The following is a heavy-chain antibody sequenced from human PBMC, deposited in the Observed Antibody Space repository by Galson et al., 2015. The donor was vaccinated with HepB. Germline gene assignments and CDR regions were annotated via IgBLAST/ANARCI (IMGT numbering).Heavy chain of an antibody. CDR2: ISYDGSNK. CDR3: ARVPLLGTVGYNYGPDY. D-gene: IGHD5-18*01. Sequence: SLRLSCAASELIFSSYAMHWVRQAPGKGLEWVAVISYDGSNKYYADSVKGRFTISRDNSKSTLFLQMNSLRGEDTALYYCARVPLLGTVGYNYGPDYWGQGTLVTVSS. CDR1: ELIFSSYA. V-gene: IGHV3-30-3*01. J-gene: IGHJ4*02.